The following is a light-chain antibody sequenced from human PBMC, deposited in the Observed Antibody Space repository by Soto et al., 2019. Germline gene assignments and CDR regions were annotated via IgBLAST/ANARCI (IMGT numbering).Light chain of an antibody. CDR3: QQRSNWPRT. V-gene: IGKV3-11*01. CDR2: GAS. Sequence: DIVMTQSPAILSVSLGERATLSCLASQSISDNLAWYQQRSGQAPRLLIYGASSRATGIPDRFSGSGSGTDFTLTISSLEPEDLAVYYCQQRSNWPRTFGQGTKVDIK. J-gene: IGKJ1*01. CDR1: QSISDN.